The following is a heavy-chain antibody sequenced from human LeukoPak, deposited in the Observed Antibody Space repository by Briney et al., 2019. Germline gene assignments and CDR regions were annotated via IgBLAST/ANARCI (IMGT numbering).Heavy chain of an antibody. J-gene: IGHJ5*02. Sequence: SETLSLTCTVSGGSISSSSYYWGWIRQPPGKGLEWIGSIYYSGSTYYNPSLKSRVTISVDTSKNQFSVKLSSVTAADTAVYYCARGYPQDKVRGVIIPNWFDPWGQGTLVTVSS. CDR1: GGSISSSSYY. V-gene: IGHV4-39*07. CDR2: IYYSGST. D-gene: IGHD3-10*01. CDR3: ARGYPQDKVRGVIIPNWFDP.